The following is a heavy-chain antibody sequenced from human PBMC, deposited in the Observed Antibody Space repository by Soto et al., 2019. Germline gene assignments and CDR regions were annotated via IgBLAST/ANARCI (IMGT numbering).Heavy chain of an antibody. CDR3: ARANDYSRRANWFDP. CDR1: GGSVDTNY. D-gene: IGHD4-4*01. CDR2: IYPYGGTT. Sequence: PSETLSLTCSVSGGSVDTNYWTWIRQSPGGGLEWIGYIYPYGGTTNYNPSLKSRVTISVDTSKDHVSLRLSSVTAADTAVYYCARANDYSRRANWFDPWGQGTLVTVSS. V-gene: IGHV4-59*02. J-gene: IGHJ5*02.